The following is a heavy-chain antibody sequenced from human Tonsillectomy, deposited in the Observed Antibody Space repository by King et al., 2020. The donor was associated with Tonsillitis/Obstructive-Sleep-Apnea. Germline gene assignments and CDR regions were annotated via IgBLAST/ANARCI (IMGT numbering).Heavy chain of an antibody. D-gene: IGHD2-15*01. CDR3: ARAIVVVTTDYYMDV. Sequence: VPLQQWGAGLLKPSETLSLTCAVYGGSFSAYYWSWIRQPPGKGLEWIGEINHSGSVNYNPSLKSRATISVDTSKNQFSLKLSSVTAADTAVYYCARAIVVVTTDYYMDVWGKGTTVTVSS. J-gene: IGHJ6*03. CDR1: GGSFSAYY. V-gene: IGHV4-34*01. CDR2: INHSGSV.